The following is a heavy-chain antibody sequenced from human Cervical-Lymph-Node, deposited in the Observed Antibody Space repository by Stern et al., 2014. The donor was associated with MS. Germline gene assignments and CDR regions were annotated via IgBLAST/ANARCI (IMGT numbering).Heavy chain of an antibody. CDR1: GDSINSGGHY. D-gene: IGHD1-26*01. Sequence: VQLEESGPGLVKPSQTLSLTCTVSGDSINSGGHYWSWIRQRPGKGLEWIGYIYNSGATFYSPSLKGRVTISLDTSKNQFSLTLSSVTAADPAIYYCASRWSGTYYGQNWFDPWGQGILVTVSS. CDR2: IYNSGAT. J-gene: IGHJ5*02. CDR3: ASRWSGTYYGQNWFDP. V-gene: IGHV4-31*03.